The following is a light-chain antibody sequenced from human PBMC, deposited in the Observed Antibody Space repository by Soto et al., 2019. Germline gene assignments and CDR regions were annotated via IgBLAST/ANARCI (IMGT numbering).Light chain of an antibody. CDR1: SSDIGAYNF. V-gene: IGLV2-14*03. J-gene: IGLJ2*01. CDR3: TSWTTSTTMI. CDR2: GVN. Sequence: QSALTQPASVSRSPGQSITISCTGTSSDIGAYNFVSWYQQHPGKAPKLMLYGVNIRPSGVSNRFSGSKSGNTASLTISGLQAEDEADYYCTSWTTSTTMIFGGGTKVTVL.